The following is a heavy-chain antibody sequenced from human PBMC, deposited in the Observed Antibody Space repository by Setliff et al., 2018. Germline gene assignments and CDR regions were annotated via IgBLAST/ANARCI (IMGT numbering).Heavy chain of an antibody. J-gene: IGHJ3*02. CDR1: GYTLTNYY. D-gene: IGHD3-3*01. CDR2: INPSGGLT. Sequence: ASVKVSCKASGYTLTNYYMHWVRQAPGQGLEWMGIINPSGGLTRYAQKFQGRVTMTSDTSTSTVYMEVSSLRSEDTAVYYCARDRYYNAWSGTSITAPHDPFDIWGQGTMVTVSS. CDR3: ARDRYYNAWSGTSITAPHDPFDI. V-gene: IGHV1-46*03.